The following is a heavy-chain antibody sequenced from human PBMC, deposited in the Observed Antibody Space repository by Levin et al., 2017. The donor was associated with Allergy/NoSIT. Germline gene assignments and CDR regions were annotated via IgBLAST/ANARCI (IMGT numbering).Heavy chain of an antibody. J-gene: IGHJ4*02. CDR2: VYRYGST. Sequence: SETLSLTCNVSGYSISSGDYWGWIRQPPGKGLEWIGSVYRYGSTYYNPSLKSRVSMSVDTSNNQFSLKLSSVTAADTAVYYCARLNTAYDFAFDYWGQGTLVAVSS. CDR3: ARLNTAYDFAFDY. D-gene: IGHD5-12*01. V-gene: IGHV4-38-2*02. CDR1: GYSISSGDY.